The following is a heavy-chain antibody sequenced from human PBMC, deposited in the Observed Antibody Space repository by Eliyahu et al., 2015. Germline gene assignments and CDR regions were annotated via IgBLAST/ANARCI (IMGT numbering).Heavy chain of an antibody. Sequence: EVQLVESGGGLVPPGGSLRLSCAASGITFSSYEMNWVRQAPGKGLEWVAYSSTSGSSTYYPGSVKGRFTISRDNAKNSLYLQMNSLRAEDTAVYYCARRLVTAMDYWGQGTLVTVSS. CDR2: SSTSGSST. CDR3: ARRLVTAMDY. V-gene: IGHV3-48*03. J-gene: IGHJ4*02. CDR1: GITFSSYE. D-gene: IGHD2-21*02.